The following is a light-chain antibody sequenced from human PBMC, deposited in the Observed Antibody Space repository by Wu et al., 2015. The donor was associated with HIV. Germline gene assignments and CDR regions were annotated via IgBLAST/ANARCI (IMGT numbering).Light chain of an antibody. CDR2: GAS. Sequence: DIQMTQSPSSLSASVGDTVTITCRASQGIRNALAWYQQKPGKAPKLLLYGASRLERGVPSRFSGSGSGTDYTLTISSLQPEDFAIYYCQQYYSTPTFGQGTKVEIK. V-gene: IGKV1-NL1*01. J-gene: IGKJ1*01. CDR3: QQYYSTPT. CDR1: QGIRNA.